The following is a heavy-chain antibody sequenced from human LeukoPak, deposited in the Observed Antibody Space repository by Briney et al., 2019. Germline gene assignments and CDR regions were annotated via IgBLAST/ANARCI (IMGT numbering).Heavy chain of an antibody. Sequence: GGSLRLSCAASGFSFSGYAMGWVRQAPGKGLEWVSAITGGGDYTDYADSVKGRFTISRDNSKSMVYLQISSLRGEDAAVYYCAKRSGSSYGYFDYWGQGTLVTVSS. CDR3: AKRSGSSYGYFDY. J-gene: IGHJ4*02. CDR1: GFSFSGYA. CDR2: ITGGGDYT. V-gene: IGHV3-23*01. D-gene: IGHD3-10*01.